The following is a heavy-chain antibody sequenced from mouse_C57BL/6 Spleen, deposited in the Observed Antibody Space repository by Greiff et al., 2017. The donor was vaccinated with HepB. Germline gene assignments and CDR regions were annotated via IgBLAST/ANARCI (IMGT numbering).Heavy chain of an antibody. CDR1: GYTFTSYW. D-gene: IGHD4-1*01. CDR3: ARFGTGTGFAY. V-gene: IGHV1-59*01. J-gene: IGHJ3*01. CDR2: IDPSDSYT. Sequence: QVQLQQPGAELVRPGTSVKLSCKASGYTFTSYWMHWVKQRPGQGLEWIGVIDPSDSYTNYNQKFKGKATLTVDTSSSTAYMQLSSLTSEDSAVYYCARFGTGTGFAYWGQGTLVTVSA.